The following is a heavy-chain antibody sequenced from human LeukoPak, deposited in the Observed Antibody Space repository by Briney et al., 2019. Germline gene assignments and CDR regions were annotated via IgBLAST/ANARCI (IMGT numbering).Heavy chain of an antibody. CDR2: ISYDGSNK. V-gene: IGHV3-30*18. J-gene: IGHJ1*01. CDR1: GFTFSSYG. D-gene: IGHD5-24*01. Sequence: GRSLRLSCAASGFTFSSYGMHWVRQAPGKGLEWVAVISYDGSNKYYADSVKGRFTISRDNSKNTLYLQMNSLRAEDTAVYYCAKDIDGYNEYFQHWGQGTLVTVSS. CDR3: AKDIDGYNEYFQH.